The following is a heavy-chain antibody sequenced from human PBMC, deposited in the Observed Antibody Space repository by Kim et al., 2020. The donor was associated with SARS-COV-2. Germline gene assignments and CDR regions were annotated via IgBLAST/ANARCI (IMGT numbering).Heavy chain of an antibody. J-gene: IGHJ6*02. D-gene: IGHD1-26*01. CDR2: K. Sequence: KYYAGSVKGRFTISRDNSKNTLYLQMNSLRAEDTAVYYCAREIVSYYGMDVWGQGTTVTVSS. V-gene: IGHV3-30*01. CDR3: AREIVSYYGMDV.